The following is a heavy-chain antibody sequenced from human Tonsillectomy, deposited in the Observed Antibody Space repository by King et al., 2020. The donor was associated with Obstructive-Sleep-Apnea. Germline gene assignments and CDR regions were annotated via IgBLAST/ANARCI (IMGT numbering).Heavy chain of an antibody. V-gene: IGHV3-23*04. D-gene: IGHD6-13*01. CDR1: GFDFSKFA. J-gene: IGHJ4*02. CDR2: ISVTGGGT. CDR3: AKERWGVAAADTLDN. Sequence: VQLVESGGGLVQPGGSLRLSCAASGFDFSKFAMAWVRQVPGRGLEWVSDISVTGGGTRNARPVQGRFSISRDNSKNTLFLQMNRLRGDDTARYYCAKERWGVAAADTLDNWGQGTLVTVSS.